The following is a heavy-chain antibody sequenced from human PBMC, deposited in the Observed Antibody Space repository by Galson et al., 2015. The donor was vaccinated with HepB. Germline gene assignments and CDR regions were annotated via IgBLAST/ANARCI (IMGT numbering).Heavy chain of an antibody. V-gene: IGHV3-23*01. Sequence: SLRLSCAASGFTFSSYAMSWVRQAPGKGLEWVSAISGSGGSTYYADSVKGRFTISRDNSKNTLYLQMNSLRAEDTAVYYCAKTSSVDSDYYYYYMDVWGKGTTVTVSS. D-gene: IGHD4-23*01. CDR3: AKTSSVDSDYYYYYMDV. CDR2: ISGSGGST. J-gene: IGHJ6*03. CDR1: GFTFSSYA.